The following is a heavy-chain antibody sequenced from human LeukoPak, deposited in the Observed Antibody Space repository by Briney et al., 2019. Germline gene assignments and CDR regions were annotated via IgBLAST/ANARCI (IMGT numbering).Heavy chain of an antibody. J-gene: IGHJ4*02. D-gene: IGHD1-1*01. CDR3: ARESNWAYYFDY. CDR2: ISTYDGNT. Sequence: ASVKVSRKASGYTFSSFGISWVRQAPGEGLEWMGWISTYDGNTKYAENLQDRVTLTTDTSTSTAYMEVRSLRSDDTAVYFCARESNWAYYFDYWGPGTLLTVSS. CDR1: GYTFSSFG. V-gene: IGHV1-18*01.